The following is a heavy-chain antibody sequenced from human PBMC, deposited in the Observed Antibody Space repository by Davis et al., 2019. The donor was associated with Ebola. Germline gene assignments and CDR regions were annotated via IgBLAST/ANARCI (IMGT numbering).Heavy chain of an antibody. J-gene: IGHJ5*02. CDR1: ASTVSSGG. Sequence: PSETLSLTCAISASTVSSGGWNRTSHSPSRGLEWLVRTYYSSKWYNYYAVSVKSRITITSDTSKNQVSLQLNFVTPKDTAVYYCERGWLRGWFGPWGQGTLVTVSS. V-gene: IGHV6-1*01. CDR2: TYYSSKWYN. CDR3: ERGWLRGWFGP. D-gene: IGHD5-12*01.